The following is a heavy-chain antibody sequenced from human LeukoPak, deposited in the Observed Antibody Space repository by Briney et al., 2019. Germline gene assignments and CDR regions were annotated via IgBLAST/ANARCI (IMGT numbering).Heavy chain of an antibody. CDR3: ARRYYDFWSGPKKAFDP. CDR2: INHSGST. CDR1: GGSFSGYY. Sequence: PSETLSLTCAVYGGSFSGYYWSWIRQPPGKGLEWIGEINHSGSTNYNPSLKSRVTISVDTSKNQFSLKLSSVTAADTAVYYCARRYYDFWSGPKKAFDPWGQGALVTVSS. D-gene: IGHD3-3*01. J-gene: IGHJ5*02. V-gene: IGHV4-34*01.